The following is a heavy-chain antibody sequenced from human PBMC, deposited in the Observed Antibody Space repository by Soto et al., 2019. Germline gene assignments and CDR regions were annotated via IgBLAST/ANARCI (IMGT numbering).Heavy chain of an antibody. CDR3: VRGYGSGEFDP. CDR1: GYTFTGYY. J-gene: IGHJ5*02. V-gene: IGHV1-2*04. Sequence: GASVKVSCKASGYTFTGYYMHWVRQAPGQGLEWMGWINPNSGDTNYAQKFQGWVTMTRDTSISTAYMELSRLKSDDTAVYYCVRGYGSGEFDPWGQGTLVTVSS. D-gene: IGHD3-10*01. CDR2: INPNSGDT.